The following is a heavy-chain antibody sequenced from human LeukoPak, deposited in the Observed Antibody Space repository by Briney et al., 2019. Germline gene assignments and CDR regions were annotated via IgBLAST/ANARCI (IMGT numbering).Heavy chain of an antibody. CDR2: INPNSGGT. D-gene: IGHD4-17*01. CDR3: AREPTVITGSFDY. Sequence: ASVKVSCKASGYTFTGYYMHWVRQAPGQGLEWMGWINPNSGGTNYAQKFQGRVTMTRDTSISTAYMEPSRLRSDDTAVYYCAREPTVITGSFDYWGQGTLVTVSS. J-gene: IGHJ4*02. CDR1: GYTFTGYY. V-gene: IGHV1-2*02.